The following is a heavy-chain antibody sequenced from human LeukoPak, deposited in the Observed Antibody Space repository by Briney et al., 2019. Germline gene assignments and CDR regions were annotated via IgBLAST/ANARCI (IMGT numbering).Heavy chain of an antibody. Sequence: SETLSLTCAVYGGSFSGYYWSWIRQPPGKGLEWIGEINHSGSTNYNPSLKSRVTISVDTSKNQFSLQLNSVTPEDTAVYYCARGSSGWLFDYWGQGTLVTVSS. J-gene: IGHJ4*02. CDR2: INHSGST. V-gene: IGHV4-34*01. CDR1: GGSFSGYY. D-gene: IGHD6-19*01. CDR3: ARGSSGWLFDY.